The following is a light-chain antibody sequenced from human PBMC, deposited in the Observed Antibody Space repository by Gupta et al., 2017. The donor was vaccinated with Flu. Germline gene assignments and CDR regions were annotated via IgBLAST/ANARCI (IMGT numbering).Light chain of an antibody. CDR2: DAS. Sequence: PATLSLSPGERATLSCRASQSVSSCLAWYQQKPGQAPRLLIYDASNRATGIPARFSGSGSGTDFTLTISSLEPEDFAVYYCQQRGNWPLTFGGGTKVEIK. V-gene: IGKV3-11*01. CDR3: QQRGNWPLT. CDR1: QSVSSC. J-gene: IGKJ4*01.